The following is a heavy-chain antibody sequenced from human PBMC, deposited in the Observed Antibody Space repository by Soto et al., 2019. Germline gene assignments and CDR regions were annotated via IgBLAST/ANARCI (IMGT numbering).Heavy chain of an antibody. J-gene: IGHJ6*02. D-gene: IGHD1-7*01. CDR2: IYYSGST. V-gene: IGHV4-59*01. CDR3: ARDYGRNWNYHYYYSGMDV. CDR1: GGSISSYY. Sequence: PSETLSLTCTVSGGSISSYYWSWIRQPPGKGLEWIGYIYYSGSTNYNPSLKSRVTISVDTSKNQFSLKLSSVTAADTAVYYCARDYGRNWNYHYYYSGMDVWGQGTTVTVSS.